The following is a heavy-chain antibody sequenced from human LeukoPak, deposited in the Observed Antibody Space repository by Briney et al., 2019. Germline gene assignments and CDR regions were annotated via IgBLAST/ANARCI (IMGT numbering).Heavy chain of an antibody. CDR3: ARDQMDYDRSGYYADALDI. D-gene: IGHD3-22*01. CDR1: GLTFSDYY. Sequence: GGAVRLSCAASGLTFSDYYMSGIRPAPGRGGEGVACSSSSGSTIYYADSVKGRFTISRDNAKNSLYLQMNSLRAEDTAVYYCARDQMDYDRSGYYADALDIWGQGTMVTVSS. J-gene: IGHJ3*02. V-gene: IGHV3-11*01. CDR2: SSSSGSTI.